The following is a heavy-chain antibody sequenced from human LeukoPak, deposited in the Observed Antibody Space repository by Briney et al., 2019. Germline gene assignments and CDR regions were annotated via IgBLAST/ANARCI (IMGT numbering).Heavy chain of an antibody. J-gene: IGHJ3*02. D-gene: IGHD6-13*01. Sequence: GALRLSCAASGFTFSSYGMHWVRQAPGKGLEWVAVISYDGSNKYYADSVKGRFTISRDNSKNTLYLQMNSLRAEDTAVYYCARRGHTGSSWYGWAFDIWGQGTMVTVSS. CDR3: ARRGHTGSSWYGWAFDI. CDR1: GFTFSSYG. CDR2: ISYDGSNK. V-gene: IGHV3-30*03.